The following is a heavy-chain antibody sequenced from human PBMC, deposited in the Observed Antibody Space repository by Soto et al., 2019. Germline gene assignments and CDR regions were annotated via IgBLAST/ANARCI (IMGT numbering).Heavy chain of an antibody. CDR2: IYYSGST. J-gene: IGHJ5*02. Sequence: PSETLSLTCTVSGGSISSYYWSWIRHPPGNGLEWIGYIYYSGSTNYNPSLKSRVTISVDTSKNQFSLELSSVTAADTAVYYCARESNWTSSVFRWFDPWGQGTWSPSPQ. CDR1: GGSISSYY. D-gene: IGHD6-6*01. V-gene: IGHV4-59*01. CDR3: ARESNWTSSVFRWFDP.